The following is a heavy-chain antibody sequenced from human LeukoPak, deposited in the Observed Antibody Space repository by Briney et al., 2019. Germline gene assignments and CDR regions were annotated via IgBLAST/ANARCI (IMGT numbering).Heavy chain of an antibody. Sequence: SETLSLTCTVSAYSISDGFVWGFIRQPPGKGLEWIASIYHSGTTYYNPSLRSRVTMSVDTSNNQFSLKLSSVTAADTTMYFCTRLSHVAGAPKVSWFDPWGQGTLVTVSS. V-gene: IGHV4-38-2*02. D-gene: IGHD1-26*01. J-gene: IGHJ5*02. CDR2: IYHSGTT. CDR3: TRLSHVAGAPKVSWFDP. CDR1: AYSISDGFV.